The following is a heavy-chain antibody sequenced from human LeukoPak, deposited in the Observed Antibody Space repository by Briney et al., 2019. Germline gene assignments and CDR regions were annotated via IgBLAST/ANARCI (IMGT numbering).Heavy chain of an antibody. D-gene: IGHD6-6*01. Sequence: ASVKVSCKASGYTFTGYYMHWVRQAPGQGLEWIGWINPNSGGTNYAQKFQGRVTMTRDASISTAYMELSRLRSDDTAVYYCARRSIAARKCFDYWGQGTLVTVSS. CDR2: INPNSGGT. CDR1: GYTFTGYY. J-gene: IGHJ4*02. CDR3: ARRSIAARKCFDY. V-gene: IGHV1-2*02.